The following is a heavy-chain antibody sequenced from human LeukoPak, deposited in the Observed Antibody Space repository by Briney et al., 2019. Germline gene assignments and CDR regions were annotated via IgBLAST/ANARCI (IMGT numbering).Heavy chain of an antibody. J-gene: IGHJ4*02. V-gene: IGHV4-38-2*02. CDR3: ARGGGYYNY. CDR1: GGSISSGYY. D-gene: IGHD3-3*01. CDR2: IYHSGST. Sequence: PSETLSLTCTVSGGSISSGYYWGWIRQPPGKGLEWIGSIYHSGSTYYNPSLKSRVTISVDTSKNQFSLKLSSVTAADTAVYYCARGGGYYNYWGQGTLVTVSS.